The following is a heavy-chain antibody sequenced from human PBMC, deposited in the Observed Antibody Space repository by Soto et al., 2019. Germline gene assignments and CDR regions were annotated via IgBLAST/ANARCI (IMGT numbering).Heavy chain of an antibody. D-gene: IGHD3-10*01. CDR2: IKAGNGNT. CDR1: GYTFTSYA. CDR3: ARDIWFAEPPGGAGMH. Sequence: QVQLVQSGAEVKKPGASVKVSCKASGYTFTSYAMHWVRQAPAQRLEWMGWIKAGNGNTKYSQKFQGRVTITRDTSASTAYMELSSRRSEDTAGYYCARDIWFAEPPGGAGMHGGQGTLVTVSS. V-gene: IGHV1-3*01. J-gene: IGHJ4*02.